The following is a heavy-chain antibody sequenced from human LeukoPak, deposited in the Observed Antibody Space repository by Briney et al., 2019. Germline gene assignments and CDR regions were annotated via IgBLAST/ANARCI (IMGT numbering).Heavy chain of an antibody. CDR3: AKGVYSSGWYGWFDY. CDR2: ISGSGGGT. D-gene: IGHD6-19*01. Sequence: GGSLRLSCAASGFTFSSYAMSWVRQAPGKGLEWVSAISGSGGGTYYADSVKGRFTISRDNSKNTLYLQMNSLRAEDTAVYYCAKGVYSSGWYGWFDYWGQGTLVTVSS. V-gene: IGHV3-23*01. CDR1: GFTFSSYA. J-gene: IGHJ4*02.